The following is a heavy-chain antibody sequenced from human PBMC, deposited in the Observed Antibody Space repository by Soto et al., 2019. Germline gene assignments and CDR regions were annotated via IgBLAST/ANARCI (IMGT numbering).Heavy chain of an antibody. D-gene: IGHD1-26*01. V-gene: IGHV3-30*18. J-gene: IGHJ4*02. Sequence: GGSLRLSCAASGFTFSSYGMHWVRQAPGKGLEWVAVISYDGSNKYYADSVKGRFTISRDNSKNTLYLQMNSLRAEDTAVYYCAKGSGSPPHFDYWGQGTLVTVSS. CDR1: GFTFSSYG. CDR2: ISYDGSNK. CDR3: AKGSGSPPHFDY.